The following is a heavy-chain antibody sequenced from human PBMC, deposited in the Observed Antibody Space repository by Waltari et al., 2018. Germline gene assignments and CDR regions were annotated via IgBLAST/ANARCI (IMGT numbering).Heavy chain of an antibody. V-gene: IGHV3-23*04. CDR3: AKDEHAVEMATTVDY. J-gene: IGHJ4*02. D-gene: IGHD5-12*01. CDR1: GFPFSSYA. Sequence: EVQLVESGGGLVQPGGSLGLSCAASGFPFSSYAMSCVRQAPGKGLEWVAAIRGSGGSTYDADAVKGRFTMSRDNSKNTLYLQRNSLRAEDTAVYDCAKDEHAVEMATTVDYWGQGTLVTVSS. CDR2: IRGSGGST.